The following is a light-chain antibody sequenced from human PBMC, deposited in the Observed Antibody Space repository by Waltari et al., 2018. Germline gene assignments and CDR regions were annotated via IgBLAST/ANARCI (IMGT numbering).Light chain of an antibody. J-gene: IGKJ4*01. CDR2: DAS. CDR3: QQYGTSPLT. CDR1: QRLTHNY. Sequence: EIVFTQSPGTLSLSPGERAPPYCRASQRLTHNYFACYQQKPGQAPRFLIYDASTRATGIPDRFSASGSGTDFTLTISRLEPEDFAVYYCQQYGTSPLTFGGGTKVEIK. V-gene: IGKV3-20*01.